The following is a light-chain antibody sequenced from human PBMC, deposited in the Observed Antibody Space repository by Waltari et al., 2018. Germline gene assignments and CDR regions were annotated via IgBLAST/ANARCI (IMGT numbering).Light chain of an antibody. CDR1: NIRSKS. J-gene: IGLJ2*01. V-gene: IGLV3-21*01. CDR2: YDS. CDR3: QVWERNSDHYVV. Sequence: SYVLTQPPSVSVAPGTTARIPCGGSNIRSKSVQWYQQKPGQAPVLVSYYDSDRPSGIPDRFAGSNSGNKATLIISRVEAGDEADYYCQVWERNSDHYVVFGGGTKLTVL.